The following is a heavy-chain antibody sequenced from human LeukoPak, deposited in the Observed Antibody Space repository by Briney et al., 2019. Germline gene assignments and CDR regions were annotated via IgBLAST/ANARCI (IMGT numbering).Heavy chain of an antibody. CDR1: GGSISSGGYS. D-gene: IGHD5-18*01. V-gene: IGHV4-61*08. CDR2: IYYSGST. Sequence: SETLSLTCAVSGGSISSGGYSWSWIRQPPGKGLEWIGYIYYSGSTNYNPSLKSRVTISVDTSKNQFSLKLSSVTAADTAVYDCARAGTDTAMVQDYYYYYYMDVWGKGTTVTISS. CDR3: ARAGTDTAMVQDYYYYYYMDV. J-gene: IGHJ6*03.